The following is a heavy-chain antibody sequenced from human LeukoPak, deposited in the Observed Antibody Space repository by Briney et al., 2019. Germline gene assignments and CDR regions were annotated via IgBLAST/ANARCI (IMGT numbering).Heavy chain of an antibody. V-gene: IGHV4-30-2*01. CDR1: GGSISSGGYY. CDR3: ARDQVAAAENWYFDL. Sequence: SETLPLTCTVSGGSISSGGYYWSWIRQPPGKGLEWIGYIYHSGSTYYNPSLKSRVTISVDRSKNQFSLKLSSVTAADTAVYYCARDQVAAAENWYFDLWGRGTLVTVSS. D-gene: IGHD6-13*01. J-gene: IGHJ2*01. CDR2: IYHSGST.